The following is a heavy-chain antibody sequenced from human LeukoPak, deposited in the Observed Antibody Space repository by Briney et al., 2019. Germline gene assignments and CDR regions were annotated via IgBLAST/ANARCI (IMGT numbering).Heavy chain of an antibody. CDR2: IYYTGTT. Sequence: SETLSLTCTVSGASISSSVWYWGWIRKPPGKGLEWIGNIYYTGTTSFNPSLKSRVSMSLDMSKNIFSLKLTSVTAADTAVYYCARFRIAVAGPIDYWGQGNLVAVCS. D-gene: IGHD6-19*01. CDR3: ARFRIAVAGPIDY. V-gene: IGHV4-39*02. CDR1: GASISSSVWY. J-gene: IGHJ4*02.